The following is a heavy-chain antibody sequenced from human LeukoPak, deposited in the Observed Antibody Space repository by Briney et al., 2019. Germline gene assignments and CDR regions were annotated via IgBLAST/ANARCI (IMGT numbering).Heavy chain of an antibody. D-gene: IGHD5-24*01. Sequence: SQTLSLTCTVSGGSISIYYWSWIRQPAGKGLEWIGRIYTSGSTNYNPSLKSRVTMSVDTSKNQFSLKLSSVTAADTAVYYCARAGVEMATSGGIFDYWGQGALVTVSS. CDR1: GGSISIYY. CDR2: IYTSGST. V-gene: IGHV4-4*07. CDR3: ARAGVEMATSGGIFDY. J-gene: IGHJ4*02.